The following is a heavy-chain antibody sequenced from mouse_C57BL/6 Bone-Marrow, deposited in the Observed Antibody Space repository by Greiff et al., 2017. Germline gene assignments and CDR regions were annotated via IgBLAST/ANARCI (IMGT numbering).Heavy chain of an antibody. Sequence: QVQLQQPGAELVKPGASVKMSCKASGYTFTSYWITWVKQRPGQGLEWIGDIYPGSGSTNYNEKFKSKATLTVDTSSSTAYMQLSSLTSEDSAVYYCARKEALYDGYPYYFDYWGQGTTLTVSS. CDR2: IYPGSGST. V-gene: IGHV1-55*01. D-gene: IGHD2-3*01. CDR3: ARKEALYDGYPYYFDY. J-gene: IGHJ2*01. CDR1: GYTFTSYW.